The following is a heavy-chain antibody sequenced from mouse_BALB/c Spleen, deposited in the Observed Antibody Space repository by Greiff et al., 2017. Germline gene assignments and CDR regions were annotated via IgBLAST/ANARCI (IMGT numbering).Heavy chain of an antibody. Sequence: EVKLQQSGAELVRSGASVKLSCTASGFNIKDYYMHWVKQRPEQGLEWIGWIDPENGDTEYAPKFQGKATMTADTSSNTAYLQLSSLTSEDTAVYYCNVYGNYGMDYWGQGTSVTVSS. D-gene: IGHD2-1*01. CDR3: NVYGNYGMDY. J-gene: IGHJ4*01. CDR2: IDPENGDT. CDR1: GFNIKDYY. V-gene: IGHV14-4*02.